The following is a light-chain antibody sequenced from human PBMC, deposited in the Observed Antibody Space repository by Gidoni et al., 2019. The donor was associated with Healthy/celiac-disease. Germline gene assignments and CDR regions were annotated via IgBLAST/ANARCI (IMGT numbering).Light chain of an antibody. CDR2: RNV. CDR1: SPNIGSNY. V-gene: IGLV1-47*01. Sequence: QSVLTPPPSASGTPGQRVTISCSGSSPNIGSNYVYWYQQLPGTAPKLLIYRNVHRPSAVPSRCSGSKSATSASLAISWLRSEDEADYYCAAWDDSLSGWVFGGGTKLTVL. CDR3: AAWDDSLSGWV. J-gene: IGLJ3*02.